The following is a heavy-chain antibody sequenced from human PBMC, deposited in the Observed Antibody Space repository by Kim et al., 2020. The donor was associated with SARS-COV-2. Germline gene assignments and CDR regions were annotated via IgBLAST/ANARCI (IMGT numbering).Heavy chain of an antibody. V-gene: IGHV3-23*01. CDR1: GFTFSTYA. CDR2: IIGGGVNT. Sequence: GGSLRLSCAASGFTFSTYAMNWVRQTPEKGLEWVSSIIGGGVNTYHADSVKGRFSISRDNSKNTRYLQMNRLRAEDTAVYFCAKGNLGTCSDARCYPLDFWGQGTMVNVSS. D-gene: IGHD2-2*01. CDR3: AKGNLGTCSDARCYPLDF. J-gene: IGHJ4*02.